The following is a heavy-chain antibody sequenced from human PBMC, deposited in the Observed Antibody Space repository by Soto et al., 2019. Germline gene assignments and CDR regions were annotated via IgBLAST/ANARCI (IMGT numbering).Heavy chain of an antibody. CDR1: GFTFSSYE. CDR2: ISSSGSTI. CDR3: ARDPLKGAVAGIDY. V-gene: IGHV3-48*03. J-gene: IGHJ4*02. D-gene: IGHD6-19*01. Sequence: GGSLRLSCAASGFTFSSYEMNWVRQAPGKGLEWVSYISSSGSTIYYADSVKGRFTISRDNAKNSLYLQMNSLRAEDTAVYYCARDPLKGAVAGIDYWGQGTLVTVSS.